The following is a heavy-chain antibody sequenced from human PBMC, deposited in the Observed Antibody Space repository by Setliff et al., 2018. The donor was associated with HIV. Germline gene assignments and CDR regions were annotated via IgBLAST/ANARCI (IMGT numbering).Heavy chain of an antibody. CDR2: IFYTGST. V-gene: IGHV4-59*08. CDR1: DVSISAYY. CDR3: ARQRGGRVTIFGVSGGWFDP. D-gene: IGHD3-3*01. J-gene: IGHJ5*02. Sequence: PSETLSLTCTVPDVSISAYYWSWIRQPPGKGLEWIGDIFYTGSTNYNPSLKSRVTISIDTSKNQFSLKLSSVTAADTAVYYCARQRGGRVTIFGVSGGWFDPWGQGTLVTVSS.